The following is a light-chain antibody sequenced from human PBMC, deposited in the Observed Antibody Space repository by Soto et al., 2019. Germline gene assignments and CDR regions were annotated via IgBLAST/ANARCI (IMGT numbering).Light chain of an antibody. Sequence: EIVMTQSPATLSVSPGERATLSCRASQSVRSNLAWYQQKRGQAPRLLIYAASTRATGIPARLSGSGSGTEFPLTISGLQSEDFAVYYCQQYNNWPLTFGGGTKVEIK. CDR2: AAS. J-gene: IGKJ4*01. CDR1: QSVRSN. V-gene: IGKV3-15*01. CDR3: QQYNNWPLT.